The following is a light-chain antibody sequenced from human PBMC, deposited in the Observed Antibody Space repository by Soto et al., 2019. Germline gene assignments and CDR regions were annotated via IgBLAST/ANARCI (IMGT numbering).Light chain of an antibody. V-gene: IGKV3-11*01. Sequence: EIVLTQSPATLSLSPGERATLSCRASQSVNSFLAWYQQKPGQAPRLLIYDASNRATGIPARFSGSGSETYFALTICSFEPEGFAVYDCQQRSSWPVTFGQGTRLEIE. CDR2: DAS. J-gene: IGKJ5*01. CDR3: QQRSSWPVT. CDR1: QSVNSF.